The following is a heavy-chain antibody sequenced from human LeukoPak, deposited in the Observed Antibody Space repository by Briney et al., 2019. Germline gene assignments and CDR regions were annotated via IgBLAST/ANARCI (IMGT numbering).Heavy chain of an antibody. CDR1: GGSISSYY. V-gene: IGHV4-59*01. CDR2: IYYSGST. CDR3: ARIVRGSGWSRVDAFDI. J-gene: IGHJ3*02. D-gene: IGHD6-19*01. Sequence: PSETLSLTCTVSGGSISSYYWSWIRQPPGKGLEWIGYIYYSGSTNYNPSLKSRVTISVDTSKNQSSLKLSSVTAADTAVYYCARIVRGSGWSRVDAFDIWGQGTMVTVSS.